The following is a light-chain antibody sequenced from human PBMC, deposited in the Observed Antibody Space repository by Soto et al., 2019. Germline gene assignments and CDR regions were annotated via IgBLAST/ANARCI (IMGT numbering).Light chain of an antibody. CDR2: GAS. Sequence: EIVLTQSPATLSLSPGERATLSCGASQRVSSNYLAWYQQKPGLAPRPLIYGASSRATGIPDRFSGSGSGTDYTLSISRLEPEDFAVYYCQQYGSTPATFGPGTKVDIK. CDR3: QQYGSTPAT. V-gene: IGKV3D-20*01. J-gene: IGKJ3*01. CDR1: QRVSSNY.